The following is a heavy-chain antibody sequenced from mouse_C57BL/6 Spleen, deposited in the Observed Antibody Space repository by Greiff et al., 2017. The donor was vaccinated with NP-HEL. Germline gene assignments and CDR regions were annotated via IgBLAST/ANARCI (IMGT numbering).Heavy chain of an antibody. D-gene: IGHD2-4*01. CDR2: INPNNGGT. CDR1: GYTFTDYN. V-gene: IGHV1-22*01. CDR3: ARASSCDYRAMDY. J-gene: IGHJ4*01. Sequence: EVQLQQSGPELVKPGASVKMSCKASGYTFTDYNMHWVKQSHGKSLEWIGYINPNNGGTSYNQKFKGKATLTVNKSSSTAYMELRSLTSEDSAVYYCARASSCDYRAMDYWGQGTSVTVSS.